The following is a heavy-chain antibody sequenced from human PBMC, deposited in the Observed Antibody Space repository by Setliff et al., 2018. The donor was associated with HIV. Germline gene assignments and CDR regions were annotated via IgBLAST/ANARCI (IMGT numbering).Heavy chain of an antibody. CDR2: IYYSGNT. CDR3: ARQSGYTRGWDIFGWVTDSFDI. CDR1: DGSISSSSYY. Sequence: SETLSLTCNVSDGSISSSSYYWAWIRQPPGKGLEWIGTIYYSGNTYYRPSLKSRVTVSIDTSKNQFSLRLNSVTAADTAVYCCARQSGYTRGWDIFGWVTDSFDIWVQGTMVTVSS. V-gene: IGHV4-39*01. D-gene: IGHD3-3*01. J-gene: IGHJ3*02.